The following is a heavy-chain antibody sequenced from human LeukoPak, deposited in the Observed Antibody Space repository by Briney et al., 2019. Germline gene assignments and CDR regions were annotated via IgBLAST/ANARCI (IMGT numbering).Heavy chain of an antibody. J-gene: IGHJ4*02. CDR2: INRDGSST. CDR1: GIIFSNYW. Sequence: GGPLRLSCAASGIIFSNYWMHWVRPAPGKRLVWVSRINRDGSSTSYADSVKGRFTISRDNAKNTLYLQMNSLRAEDTAVYYCARAVLRFLEGVYDYWGQGTLVTVSS. V-gene: IGHV3-74*01. CDR3: ARAVLRFLEGVYDY. D-gene: IGHD3-3*01.